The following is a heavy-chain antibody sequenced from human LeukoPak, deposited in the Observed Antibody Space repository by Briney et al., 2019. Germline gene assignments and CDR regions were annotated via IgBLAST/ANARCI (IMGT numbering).Heavy chain of an antibody. D-gene: IGHD3-3*01. CDR2: INHSGST. CDR1: GGSFRGYY. CDR3: ARCDFLIGDTTYY. J-gene: IGHJ4*02. V-gene: IGHV4-34*01. Sequence: PSETLSLTCAVYGGSFRGYYWSWLRQPPGKGLEWIGEINHSGSTNYNPSLKSRVTISVDTSKNQFSLKLSSVTAADTAVYCCARCDFLIGDTTYYWGQGTLVTVSS.